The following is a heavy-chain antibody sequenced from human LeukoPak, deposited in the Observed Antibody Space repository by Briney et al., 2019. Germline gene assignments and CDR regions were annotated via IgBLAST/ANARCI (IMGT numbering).Heavy chain of an antibody. Sequence: ASVKVSCKASGYTFTGYYMHWVRQAPGQGLEWMGWISAYNGNTNYAQKLQGRVTMTTDTSTSTAYMELRSLRSDDTAVYYCARFRVGSSWRFDYWGQGTLVTVSS. J-gene: IGHJ4*02. CDR3: ARFRVGSSWRFDY. CDR2: ISAYNGNT. D-gene: IGHD6-13*01. CDR1: GYTFTGYY. V-gene: IGHV1-18*04.